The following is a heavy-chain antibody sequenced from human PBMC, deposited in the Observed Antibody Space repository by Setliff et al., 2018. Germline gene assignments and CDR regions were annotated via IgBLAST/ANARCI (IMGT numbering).Heavy chain of an antibody. V-gene: IGHV5-51*01. Sequence: GESLKISCKGSGYNFTSYWIGWVRQMPGKGLEWMGVIYPGDYDTSYSPSFQGRVTISVDKSSNTAYLQWSSLKASDTAMYYCARDTNYEGAYDSWGQGTLVTVSS. D-gene: IGHD3-3*01. CDR1: GYNFTSYW. J-gene: IGHJ4*02. CDR2: IYPGDYDT. CDR3: ARDTNYEGAYDS.